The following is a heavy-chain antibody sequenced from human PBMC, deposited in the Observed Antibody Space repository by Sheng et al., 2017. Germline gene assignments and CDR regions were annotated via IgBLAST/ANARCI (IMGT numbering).Heavy chain of an antibody. CDR1: GGTFSSYA. D-gene: IGHD3-3*01. CDR2: IIPIFGTA. V-gene: IGHV1-69*13. J-gene: IGHJ6*03. Sequence: QVQLVQSGAEVKKPGSSVKVSCKASGGTFSSYAISWVRQAPGQGLEWMGGIIPIFGTANYAQKFQGRVTITADESTSTAYMELSSLRSEDTAVYYCARQLSRGYYMNYYYYMDVWGQGTTVTVSS. CDR3: ARQLSRGYYMNYYYYMDV.